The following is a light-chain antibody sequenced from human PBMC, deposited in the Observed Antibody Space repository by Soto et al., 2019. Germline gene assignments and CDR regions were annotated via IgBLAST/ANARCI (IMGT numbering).Light chain of an antibody. Sequence: EIVITQSPATLSVSPGERATLSCRATQSVSSNLAWYQQKPGQAPRLLIYGASSRDTGIPDRFSGSGSGAEFALTISRVEPEDFEMYFCQQYGSSPGTFGQGTKVDIK. CDR1: QSVSSN. CDR2: GAS. V-gene: IGKV3-20*01. CDR3: QQYGSSPGT. J-gene: IGKJ1*01.